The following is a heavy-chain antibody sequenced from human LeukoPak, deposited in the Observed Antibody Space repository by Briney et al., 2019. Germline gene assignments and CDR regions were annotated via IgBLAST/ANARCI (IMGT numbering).Heavy chain of an antibody. CDR2: ISSNGGST. Sequence: GGSLRLSCAASGFTFSSYSMNWVRQAPGKGLEYVSAISSNGGSTYYANSVKGRFTISRDNSKNTLYLQMNSLRAEDTAVYYCAKWDHYYDSSGYYYWGQGTLVTVSS. J-gene: IGHJ4*02. D-gene: IGHD3-22*01. CDR1: GFTFSSYS. CDR3: AKWDHYYDSSGYYY. V-gene: IGHV3-64*01.